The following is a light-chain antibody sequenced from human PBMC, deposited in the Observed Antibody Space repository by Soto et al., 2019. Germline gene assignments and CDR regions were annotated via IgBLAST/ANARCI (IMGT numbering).Light chain of an antibody. CDR1: QSVGSN. J-gene: IGKJ2*01. Sequence: EIVMTQSPATLSVSPGERVTLSCRASQSVGSNLAWYQQKPGQAPRLLIYGASTRATGIPARFSGSGSGTEFTLTISSLQSEDFAVYYCQQYYNWPPVTFGQGTKLEIK. CDR2: GAS. V-gene: IGKV3-15*01. CDR3: QQYYNWPPVT.